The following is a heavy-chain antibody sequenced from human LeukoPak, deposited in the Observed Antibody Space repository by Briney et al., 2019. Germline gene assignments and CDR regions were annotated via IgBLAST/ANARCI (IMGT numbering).Heavy chain of an antibody. CDR1: GGSISTYY. Sequence: SETLSLTCTVSGGSISTYYWCWIRQSPGKGLEWIGYISYSGSTNYNPSLTSRVTISVDRPKNQFSLKLSSVTAADTAVYYCVRGGRVVKSLFGMDVWGQGTTVTVSS. CDR3: VRGGRVVKSLFGMDV. J-gene: IGHJ6*02. CDR2: ISYSGST. V-gene: IGHV4-59*01. D-gene: IGHD3-3*01.